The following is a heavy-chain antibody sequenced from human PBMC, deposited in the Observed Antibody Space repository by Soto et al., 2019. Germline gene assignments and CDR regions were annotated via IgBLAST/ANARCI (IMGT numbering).Heavy chain of an antibody. CDR1: GFTFSSYW. J-gene: IGHJ4*02. CDR3: VRDYDSSGYNSDY. D-gene: IGHD3-22*01. CDR2: INSEGTGT. V-gene: IGHV3-74*01. Sequence: GGSLGLSCAASGFTFSSYWMHWVRQVPGKGLVWVSRINSEGTGTIYADSVKGRFTISRDNAKNTLYLQMNSLRAEDTAVYYCVRDYDSSGYNSDYWGQGTPVTVSS.